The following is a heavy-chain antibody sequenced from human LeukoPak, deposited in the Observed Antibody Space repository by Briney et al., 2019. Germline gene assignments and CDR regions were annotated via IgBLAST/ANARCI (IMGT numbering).Heavy chain of an antibody. D-gene: IGHD6-25*01. J-gene: IGHJ4*02. CDR1: GFTFSSYE. CDR2: IYRSGSTR. CDR3: AAGSPTLGFEY. Sequence: GGSLRLSCAASGFTFSSYEMNWVRQAPGKGLAWVSYIYRSGSTRYYADSVKGRFTISRDNAKNSLYLQMNSLRGEDTAVYYCAAGSPTLGFEYWGQGTLVTVSS. V-gene: IGHV3-48*03.